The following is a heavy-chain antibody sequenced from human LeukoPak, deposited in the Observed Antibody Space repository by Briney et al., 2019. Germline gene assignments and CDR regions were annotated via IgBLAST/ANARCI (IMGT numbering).Heavy chain of an antibody. V-gene: IGHV1-18*01. D-gene: IGHD6-13*01. J-gene: IGHJ4*02. CDR3: ARDSSSWYRVYFDY. CDR2: ISAYNGNT. Sequence: ASVKVSCKASGYTFTSYGISWVRQAPGQGLEWMGWISAYNGNTNYAQKLQGRVTMTTDTSTSTAYMELRSLRSDDTAVYYCARDSSSWYRVYFDYWGQGTLVTVSS. CDR1: GYTFTSYG.